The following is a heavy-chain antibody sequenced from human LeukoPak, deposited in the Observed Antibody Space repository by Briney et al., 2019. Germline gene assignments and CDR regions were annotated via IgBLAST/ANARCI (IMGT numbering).Heavy chain of an antibody. J-gene: IGHJ3*02. CDR3: ARVSTRDVVPAALRVGYAFDI. CDR2: IYTSGST. CDR1: GGSISSGSYY. D-gene: IGHD2-2*01. Sequence: PSEILSLTCTVSGGSISSGSYYWSWIRQPAGKGLEWIGRIYTSGSTNYNPSLKSRVTISVDTSKNQFSLKLSSVTAADTAVYYCARVSTRDVVPAALRVGYAFDIWGQGTMVTVSS. V-gene: IGHV4-61*02.